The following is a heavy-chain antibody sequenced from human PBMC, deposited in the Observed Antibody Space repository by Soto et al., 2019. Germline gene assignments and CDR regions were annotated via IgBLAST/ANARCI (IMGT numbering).Heavy chain of an antibody. CDR1: GFTFSSYS. Sequence: PGGSLRLSCAASGFTFSSYSMNCVRQAPGKGLEWVSSISSSSSYIYYADSVKGRFTISRDNAKNSLYLQMNSLRAEDTAVYYCARDVQRYSYGPYHFDYWGQGTLVTVSS. V-gene: IGHV3-21*01. J-gene: IGHJ4*02. CDR2: ISSSSSYI. D-gene: IGHD5-18*01. CDR3: ARDVQRYSYGPYHFDY.